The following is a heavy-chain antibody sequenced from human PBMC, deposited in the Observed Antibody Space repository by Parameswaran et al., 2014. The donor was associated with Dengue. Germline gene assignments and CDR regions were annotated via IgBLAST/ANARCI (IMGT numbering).Heavy chain of an antibody. D-gene: IGHD3-3*01. V-gene: IGHV3-48*03. CDR1: GFTFSSYE. CDR2: ISSSGSTI. Sequence: GGSLRLSCAASGFTFSSYEMNWVRQAPGKGLEWVSYISSSGSTIYYADSVKGRFTISRDNAKNSLYLQMNSLRAEDTAVYYCARGDRDYYDFWSGYYGTGVYYGMDVWGQGTTVTVSS. J-gene: IGHJ6*02. CDR3: ARGDRDYYDFWSGYYGTGVYYGMDV.